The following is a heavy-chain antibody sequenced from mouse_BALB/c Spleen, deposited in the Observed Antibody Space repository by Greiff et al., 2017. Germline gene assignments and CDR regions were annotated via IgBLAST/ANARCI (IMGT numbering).Heavy chain of an antibody. V-gene: IGHV1S132*01. CDR1: GYTFTSYW. CDR2: IFPGTGTT. D-gene: IGHD2-14*01. Sequence: QVQLQQSGAELVKPGASVKLSCKTSGYTFTSYWIQWVKQRPGQGLGWIGEIFPGTGTTYYNEKFKGKATLTIDTSSSTAYMQLSSLTSEDSAVYFCARKKAYRYDDAMDYWGQGTSVTVSS. CDR3: ARKKAYRYDDAMDY. J-gene: IGHJ4*01.